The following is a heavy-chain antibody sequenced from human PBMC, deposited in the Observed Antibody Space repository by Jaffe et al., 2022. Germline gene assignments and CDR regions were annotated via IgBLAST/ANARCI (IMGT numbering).Heavy chain of an antibody. CDR3: AKGDGSGSYKRHYFDF. J-gene: IGHJ4*02. CDR1: GFTFSNYA. V-gene: IGHV3-23*01. Sequence: EVQLLESGGGLVQPGGSLRLSCAASGFTFSNYAMTWVRQAPGKGLEWVSVISSSGGNTYYADSVKGQFTISRDNSKNTLYLQMNSLRAEDTAVYYCAKGDGSGSYKRHYFDFWGQGTLVTVPS. CDR2: ISSSGGNT. D-gene: IGHD3-10*01.